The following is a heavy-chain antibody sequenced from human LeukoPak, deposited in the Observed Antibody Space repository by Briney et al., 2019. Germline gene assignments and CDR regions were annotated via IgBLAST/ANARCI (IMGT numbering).Heavy chain of an antibody. CDR3: ARVSVEASIAVAGSFDY. D-gene: IGHD6-19*01. J-gene: IGHJ4*02. CDR2: IWYDGSNK. CDR1: GFTFSSYG. V-gene: IGHV3-33*01. Sequence: AGGSLRLSCAASGFTFSSYGMHWVRQAPGKGLEWVAVIWYDGSNKYYADSVKGRFTISRDNSKNTLYLQMNSLRAEDTAVYYCARVSVEASIAVAGSFDYWGQGTLVTVSS.